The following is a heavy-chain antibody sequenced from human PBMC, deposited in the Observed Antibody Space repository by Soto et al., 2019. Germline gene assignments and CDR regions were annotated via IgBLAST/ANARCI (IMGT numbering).Heavy chain of an antibody. CDR1: GFTFSTCA. D-gene: IGHD2-2*02. CDR3: AKQGNGCNTDY. Sequence: GGSLRLSCAASGFTFSTCAMNWVRQAPGKGLEWVSGISDSGVSSYYADSVKGRFTISRDNSKNTLHLQMNSLRAEDTAVYYCAKQGNGCNTDYWGQGTLVTVSS. CDR2: ISDSGVSS. V-gene: IGHV3-23*01. J-gene: IGHJ4*02.